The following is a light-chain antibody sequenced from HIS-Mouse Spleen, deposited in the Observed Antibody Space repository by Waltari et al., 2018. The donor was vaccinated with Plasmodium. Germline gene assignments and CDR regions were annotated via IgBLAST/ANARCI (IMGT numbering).Light chain of an antibody. CDR2: ADS. CDR3: YSTDSSGNHRV. V-gene: IGLV3-10*01. J-gene: IGLJ3*02. CDR1: ALPKKY. Sequence: SYELTQPPSVSVSPGQTARITCSGDALPKKYAYWYQQKSRQAPVLVIYADSKRPSGSPERFAGSRSGTIATWTISGAQVEDEADYYCYSTDSSGNHRVFGGGTKLTVL.